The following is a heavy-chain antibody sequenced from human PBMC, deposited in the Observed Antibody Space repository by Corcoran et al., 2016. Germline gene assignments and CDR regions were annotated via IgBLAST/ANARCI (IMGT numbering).Heavy chain of an antibody. V-gene: IGHV6-1*01. CDR2: TYYRSKWYN. Sequence: QVQLQQSGPGLVKPSQTLSLTCAISGDSVSSNSAAWNWIRQSPSRGLEWLGRTYYRSKWYNDYAVSVKSRITINPDTSKNQFSLQLNSVTPEDTAVYYCARVGELPPSYYYYYGMDVWGQGTTVTVSS. J-gene: IGHJ6*02. D-gene: IGHD3-10*01. CDR3: ARVGELPPSYYYYYGMDV. CDR1: GDSVSSNSAA.